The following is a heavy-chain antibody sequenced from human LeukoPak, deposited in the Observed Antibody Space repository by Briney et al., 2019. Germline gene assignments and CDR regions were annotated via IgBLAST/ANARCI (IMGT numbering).Heavy chain of an antibody. J-gene: IGHJ4*02. CDR2: IYYRGST. Sequence: SETLSLTCTVSGGSISSYYWSWIRQPPGKGLEWIGYIYYRGSTNYNPSLKSRVTISVDTSKNQFSLKLSSVTAADTAVYYCARDSGYSYSDWGQGTLVTVSS. V-gene: IGHV4-59*01. D-gene: IGHD5-18*01. CDR1: GGSISSYY. CDR3: ARDSGYSYSD.